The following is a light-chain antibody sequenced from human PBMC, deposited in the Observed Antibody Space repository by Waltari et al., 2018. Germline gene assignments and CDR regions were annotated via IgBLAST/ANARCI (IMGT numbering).Light chain of an antibody. Sequence: VFHDPNPKNYIAWYQQRPGRPPKRFFYCKSTQASALPDRFSGSGSGRDYTLTISSLKPEDVAVYYCQTYYSTPWTFNQGTKVKIK. J-gene: IGKJ1*01. CDR1: VFHDPNPKNY. CDR2: CKS. V-gene: IGKV4-1*01. CDR3: QTYYSTPWT.